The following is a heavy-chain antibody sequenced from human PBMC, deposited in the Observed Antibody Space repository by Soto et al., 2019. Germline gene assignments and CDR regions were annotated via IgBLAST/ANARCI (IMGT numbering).Heavy chain of an antibody. D-gene: IGHD5-18*01. Sequence: SETLSLTCTVSGGSISSYYWSWIRQPPGKGLEWIGYIYYSGSTNYNPSLKSRVTISVDTSKNQFSLKLSSVTAADTAVYYCARNGYSYGYAPYYYYYGMDVWGQGTTVTVSS. CDR3: ARNGYSYGYAPYYYYYGMDV. J-gene: IGHJ6*02. CDR2: IYYSGST. CDR1: GGSISSYY. V-gene: IGHV4-59*01.